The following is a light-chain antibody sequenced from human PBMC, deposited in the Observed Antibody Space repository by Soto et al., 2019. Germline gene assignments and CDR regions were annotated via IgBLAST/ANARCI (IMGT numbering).Light chain of an antibody. Sequence: EIVLTQSPGTLSLSPGERATLSCRASQSVSSSYLAWYQQKPGQAPRLLIYGASSRATGIPDRFSGSGSGTDFTLTISRLEPEDFAVYYCQQYGSSPLTFGPGTKVDFK. CDR3: QQYGSSPLT. J-gene: IGKJ3*01. CDR1: QSVSSSY. CDR2: GAS. V-gene: IGKV3-20*01.